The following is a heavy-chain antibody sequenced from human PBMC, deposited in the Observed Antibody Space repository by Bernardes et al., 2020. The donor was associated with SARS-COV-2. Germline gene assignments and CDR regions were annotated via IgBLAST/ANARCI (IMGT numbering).Heavy chain of an antibody. Sequence: GGSLRLSCAASGFTFSSYSMNWVRQAPGKGLEWVSAISGSGGSTYYADSVKGRFTISRDNSKNTLYLQMNSLRAEDTAVYYCAKGFWHSSGWSNLDYWGQGTLVTVSS. CDR1: GFTFSSYS. J-gene: IGHJ4*02. V-gene: IGHV3-23*01. D-gene: IGHD6-19*01. CDR3: AKGFWHSSGWSNLDY. CDR2: ISGSGGST.